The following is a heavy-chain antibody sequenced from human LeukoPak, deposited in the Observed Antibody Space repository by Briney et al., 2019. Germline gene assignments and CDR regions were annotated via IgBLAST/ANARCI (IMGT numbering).Heavy chain of an antibody. Sequence: GGSLRLSCAASGFTVSGNYMSWVRQAPGKGLEWLSVIHRGGITYYADSVKGRFTISRDSSKNTVFLQMDSLRAEDTAVYYCARDPGYGLGVDYGDYWGQGTLVTVSS. CDR2: IHRGGIT. J-gene: IGHJ4*02. CDR3: ARDPGYGLGVDYGDY. D-gene: IGHD3-10*01. CDR1: GFTVSGNY. V-gene: IGHV3-66*01.